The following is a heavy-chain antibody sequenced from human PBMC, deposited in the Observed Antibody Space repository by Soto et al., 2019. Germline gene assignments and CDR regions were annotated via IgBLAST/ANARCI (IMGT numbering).Heavy chain of an antibody. D-gene: IGHD2-2*01. Sequence: MRLSCAASGFTFSSYAMSWVRQAPGKGLEWVSAISGSGGSTYYADSVKGRFTISRDNSKNTLYLQMNSLRAEDTAVYYCAKTRSGGSHIVVVQAAHMPRDYYYGMDVWGQGTTVTVSS. CDR2: ISGSGGST. V-gene: IGHV3-23*01. CDR3: AKTRSGGSHIVVVQAAHMPRDYYYGMDV. J-gene: IGHJ6*02. CDR1: GFTFSSYA.